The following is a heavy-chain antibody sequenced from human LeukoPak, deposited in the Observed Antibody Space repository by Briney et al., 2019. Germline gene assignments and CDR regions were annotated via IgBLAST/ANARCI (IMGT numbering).Heavy chain of an antibody. D-gene: IGHD5-24*01. Sequence: QSGGSLRLSCAASGFTFSSYWMSWVRQAPGKGREWVANIKQDGSEKYYVDSVKGRFTIYRDNGKNSVNLQINSLRAEDRVVYYCARRDGYDDCFDYWGQGTLVTVSS. CDR3: ARRDGYDDCFDY. J-gene: IGHJ4*02. CDR2: IKQDGSEK. CDR1: GFTFSSYW. V-gene: IGHV3-7*01.